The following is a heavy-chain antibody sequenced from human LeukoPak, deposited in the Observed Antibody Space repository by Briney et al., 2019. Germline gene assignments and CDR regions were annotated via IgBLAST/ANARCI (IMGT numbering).Heavy chain of an antibody. CDR3: AKGGRLQMTDY. Sequence: GRSLRLSCAASGFTFDDYAMHWVRHTPGKGLEWVSGISWNSGSIGYADSVKGRFTISRDNSMNTLYLQMNSLRGEDTALYYCAKGGRLQMTDYWGQGTLVTVSS. V-gene: IGHV3-9*01. J-gene: IGHJ4*02. CDR1: GFTFDDYA. D-gene: IGHD2-15*01. CDR2: ISWNSGSI.